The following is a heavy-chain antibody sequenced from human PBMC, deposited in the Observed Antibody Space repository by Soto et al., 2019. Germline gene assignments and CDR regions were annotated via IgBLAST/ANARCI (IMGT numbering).Heavy chain of an antibody. Sequence: PSETLSLTCAVYGGSFSGYYWSWIRQPPGKGLEWIGEINHSGSTNYNPSLKSRVTISVGTSKNQFSLKLSSVTAADTAVYYCARGRSATIFGVVNLDYWGQGTLVTVSS. J-gene: IGHJ4*02. CDR1: GGSFSGYY. CDR2: INHSGST. D-gene: IGHD3-3*01. CDR3: ARGRSATIFGVVNLDY. V-gene: IGHV4-34*01.